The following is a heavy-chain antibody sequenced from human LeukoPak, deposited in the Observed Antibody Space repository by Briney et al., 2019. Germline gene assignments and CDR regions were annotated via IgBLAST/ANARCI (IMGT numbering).Heavy chain of an antibody. V-gene: IGHV3-48*01. D-gene: IGHD6-13*01. Sequence: GGSLRLSCAASGFTFSSYSMNWVRQAPGKGLEWVSYISSSSYTIYYADSVKGRFTISRDNAKNSLYLQMNSLRAEDTAVYYCARGILTYASLKQQLGDYWGQGTLVTVSS. CDR2: ISSSSYTI. CDR3: ARGILTYASLKQQLGDY. CDR1: GFTFSSYS. J-gene: IGHJ4*02.